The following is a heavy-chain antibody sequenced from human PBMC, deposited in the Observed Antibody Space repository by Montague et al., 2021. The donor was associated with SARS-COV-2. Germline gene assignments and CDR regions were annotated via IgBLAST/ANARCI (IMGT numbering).Heavy chain of an antibody. V-gene: IGHV3-53*01. CDR3: ARIAVAAQRGDWFDP. Sequence: SLRLSCAASGFTVSSNYMSWVRQAPGKGLEWVSVIYSGVSTYYXXXVXXRFTISRDNSKNTLYLQMNSLRAEDTAVYSCARIAVAAQRGDWFDPWGQGTLVTVSS. D-gene: IGHD6-19*01. J-gene: IGHJ5*02. CDR1: GFTVSSNY. CDR2: IYSGVST.